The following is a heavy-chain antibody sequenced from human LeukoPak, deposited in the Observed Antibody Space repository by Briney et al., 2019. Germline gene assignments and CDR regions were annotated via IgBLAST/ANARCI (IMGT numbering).Heavy chain of an antibody. CDR1: GITFSSYA. D-gene: IGHD3-22*01. CDR3: AIMHPYYDGNDYWVQ. J-gene: IGHJ4*02. Sequence: PGGSLRLSCAACGITFSSYAMSWVRQAPGKGLEWVSGINTSGGSTAYAESVKGRFTISRDNPRNTLYMQMNSLRAEDTALYYCAIMHPYYDGNDYWVQWGQGTLVTVSS. V-gene: IGHV3-23*01. CDR2: INTSGGST.